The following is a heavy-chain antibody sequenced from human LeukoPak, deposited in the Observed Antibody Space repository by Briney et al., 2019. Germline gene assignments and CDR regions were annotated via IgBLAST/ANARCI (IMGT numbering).Heavy chain of an antibody. CDR2: ISPAGDST. D-gene: IGHD2-2*01. J-gene: IGHJ4*02. V-gene: IGHV3-23*01. CDR3: ARRLVTAGITDFFDS. Sequence: GGSLRLSCTASGFTFSDYSMSWVRQAPGAGLEWVSAISPAGDSTTDADSVKGRFTISRDNSKSTLYLQMNGLTAEDTALYYCARRLVTAGITDFFDSWGQGTLVSVSS. CDR1: GFTFSDYS.